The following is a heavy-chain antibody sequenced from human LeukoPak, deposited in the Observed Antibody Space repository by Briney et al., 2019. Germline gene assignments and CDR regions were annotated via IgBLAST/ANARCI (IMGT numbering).Heavy chain of an antibody. V-gene: IGHV3-48*03. CDR1: GSTFSSYE. Sequence: QAGGSQRLSCAAAGSTFSSYEMNLGRKAPEPLLELASYISSSGSTIYYADSVKGLFTISRDNAKNSLYLQMNSLRAEDTAVYFFFKQKTAYDILTGYQLIYYFDYWGQGTLVTVSS. CDR2: ISSSGSTI. J-gene: IGHJ4*02. D-gene: IGHD3-9*01. CDR3: FKQKTAYDILTGYQLIYYFDY.